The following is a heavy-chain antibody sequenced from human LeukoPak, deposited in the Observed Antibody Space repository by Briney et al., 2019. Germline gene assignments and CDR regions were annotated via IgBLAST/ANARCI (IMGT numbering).Heavy chain of an antibody. D-gene: IGHD3-22*01. CDR2: INPNSGGT. J-gene: IGHJ4*02. CDR3: ARLVGYYDSSGEFDY. V-gene: IGHV1-2*06. Sequence: GASVKVSCEASGYTFTGYYMHWVRQAPGQGLEWMGRINPNSGGTNYAQKFQGRVTMTRDTSISTAYMELSRLRSDDTAVYYCARLVGYYDSSGEFDYWGQGTLVTVSS. CDR1: GYTFTGYY.